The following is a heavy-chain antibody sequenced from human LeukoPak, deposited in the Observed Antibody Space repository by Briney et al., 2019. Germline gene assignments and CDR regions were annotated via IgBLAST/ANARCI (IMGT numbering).Heavy chain of an antibody. D-gene: IGHD4-17*01. V-gene: IGHV4-4*02. J-gene: IGHJ4*02. CDR3: AREDYGVDY. CDR2: IHHSGNI. CDR1: GGSISSRNW. Sequence: SETLSLTCTVSGGSISSRNWWSWVRQPPGKGLEWIAEIHHSGNINYNPSLKSRVTISVDKSKNQLFLKLNSVTAADTAVYYCAREDYGVDYWGQGTLVTVSS.